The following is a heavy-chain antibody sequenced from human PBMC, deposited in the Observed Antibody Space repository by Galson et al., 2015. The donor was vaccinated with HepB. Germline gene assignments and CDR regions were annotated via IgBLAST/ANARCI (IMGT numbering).Heavy chain of an antibody. CDR1: GFRFNNYA. Sequence: SLRLSCAASGFRFNNYAMSWVRRAPGKGLEWVSGMSGSGGSTYYVDSVKGRFTISRDNSKNTLWLQMNSLRVEDTAVYYCAKNPYYASNGYYSFDYGGRGTLLTVSS. V-gene: IGHV3-23*01. CDR3: AKNPYYASNGYYSFDY. J-gene: IGHJ4*02. D-gene: IGHD3-22*01. CDR2: MSGSGGST.